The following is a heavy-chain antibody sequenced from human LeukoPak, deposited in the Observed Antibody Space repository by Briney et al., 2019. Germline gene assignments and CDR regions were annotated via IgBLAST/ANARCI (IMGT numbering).Heavy chain of an antibody. V-gene: IGHV4-39*07. Sequence: SETLSLTCTVSGGSISSSSYYWGWIRQPPGKGLEWIGSIYYSGSTYYNPSLKSRVTISVDTSKNQFSLKLSSVTAADTAVYYCARGGSSGYYWEERAFDIWGQGTMVTVSS. CDR3: ARGGSSGYYWEERAFDI. CDR2: IYYSGST. D-gene: IGHD3-22*01. J-gene: IGHJ3*02. CDR1: GGSISSSSYY.